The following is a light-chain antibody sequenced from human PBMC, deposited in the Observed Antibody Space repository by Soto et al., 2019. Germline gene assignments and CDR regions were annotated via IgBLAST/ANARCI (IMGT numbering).Light chain of an antibody. CDR1: QSVSSTY. V-gene: IGKV3-20*01. Sequence: EIVLTQSPGTLSLSPGERATLSCRASQSVSSTYLAWYQQKPGQAPRLLIYGASSRTTGIPARFSGSGSGTDFTLTISRLEPEDFAVYYCQQYVSSPWTFGQGTKVQI. J-gene: IGKJ1*01. CDR3: QQYVSSPWT. CDR2: GAS.